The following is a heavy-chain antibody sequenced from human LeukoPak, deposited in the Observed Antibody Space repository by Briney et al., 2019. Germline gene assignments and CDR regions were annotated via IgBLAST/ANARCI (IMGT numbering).Heavy chain of an antibody. D-gene: IGHD3-10*01. Sequence: SETLSLTCTVSGGSISSYYWSWIRQPPGKGLEWIGYIYYSGSTNYNPSLKSRVTISVDTSKNQFSLKLSSVTAADTAVYYCAGSYYYGSGSYVLAFDYWGQGTLVTVSS. V-gene: IGHV4-59*01. CDR2: IYYSGST. J-gene: IGHJ4*02. CDR1: GGSISSYY. CDR3: AGSYYYGSGSYVLAFDY.